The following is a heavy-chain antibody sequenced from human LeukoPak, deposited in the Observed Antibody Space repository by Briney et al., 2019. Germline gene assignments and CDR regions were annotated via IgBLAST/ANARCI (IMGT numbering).Heavy chain of an antibody. CDR2: ISYDGSKK. V-gene: IGHV3-33*05. D-gene: IGHD3-22*01. J-gene: IGHJ4*02. CDR1: GFTFSSYG. CDR3: TTPYYYDSSGYY. Sequence: GGSLRLSCAASGFTFSSYGMYWVRQAPGKGLEWVAVISYDGSKKYYADSVKGRFTISRDNAKNSLYLQMNSLRAEDTAVYYCTTPYYYDSSGYYWGQGTLVTVSS.